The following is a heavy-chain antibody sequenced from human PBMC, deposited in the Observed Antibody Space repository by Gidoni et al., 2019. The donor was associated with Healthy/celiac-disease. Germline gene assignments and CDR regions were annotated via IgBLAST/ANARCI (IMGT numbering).Heavy chain of an antibody. J-gene: IGHJ4*02. D-gene: IGHD6-19*01. CDR3: ARVKEQWLAEAYYFDY. CDR2: IWYDGSNK. Sequence: QVQLVESGGGVVQPGRSLRLSCAASGFTFSSYGMHWVRQAPGKGLEWVAVIWYDGSNKYYADSVKGRFTISRDNSKNTLYLQMNSLRAEDTAVYYCARVKEQWLAEAYYFDYWGQGTLVTVSS. V-gene: IGHV3-33*01. CDR1: GFTFSSYG.